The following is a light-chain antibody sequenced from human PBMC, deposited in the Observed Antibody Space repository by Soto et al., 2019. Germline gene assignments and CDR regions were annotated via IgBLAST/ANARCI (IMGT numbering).Light chain of an antibody. CDR3: QQYAGPPTT. Sequence: EIVMTQSPASLSVSPVERVTLSCMAGQGVTTNFAWYQQKSGQSPRLLIYDVSTRATGVPARFSGTGSETDFTLTISGLEPEDFAVYFCQQYAGPPTTFGQGTRLEIK. CDR2: DVS. J-gene: IGKJ5*01. CDR1: QGVTTN. V-gene: IGKV3-15*01.